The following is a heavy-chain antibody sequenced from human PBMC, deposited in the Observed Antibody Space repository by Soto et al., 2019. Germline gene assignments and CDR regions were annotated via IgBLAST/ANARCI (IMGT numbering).Heavy chain of an antibody. CDR3: ALRPRGYSYHFDY. Sequence: QITLKESGPPLVKPTQTLTLTCTFSGFSLTTRGVGVGWIRQPPGKALEWLALIYWDYDEGYSPSLKSRLTIAKDTRNNPLVRTTSNMYSVDTATYYCALRPRGYSYHFDYWGQGTLVTVSS. D-gene: IGHD5-18*01. CDR1: GFSLTTRGVG. CDR2: IYWDYDE. J-gene: IGHJ4*02. V-gene: IGHV2-5*02.